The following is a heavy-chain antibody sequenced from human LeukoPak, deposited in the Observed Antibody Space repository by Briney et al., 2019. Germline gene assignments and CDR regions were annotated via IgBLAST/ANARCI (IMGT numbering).Heavy chain of an antibody. D-gene: IGHD2-15*01. V-gene: IGHV2-70*11. CDR3: ARGYCSGGSCYLGVDFDY. J-gene: IGHJ4*02. CDR1: GFPLSTSGMC. Sequence: SGPTLVNPTQTLTLTCTFSGFPLSTSGMCVSWIRQPPGKALEWLARIDWDDDKYYSTSLKTRLTISKDTSKNQVVLTMTNIDPVDTATYYCARGYCSGGSCYLGVDFDYWGQGTLVTVSS. CDR2: IDWDDDK.